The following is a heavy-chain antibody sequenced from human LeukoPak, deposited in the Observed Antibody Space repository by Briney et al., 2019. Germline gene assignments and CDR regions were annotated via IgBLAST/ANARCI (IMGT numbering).Heavy chain of an antibody. Sequence: SETLSLTCTVSGGSISSHYWSWIRQPPGKGLEWIGYIYYSGSTNYNPSLESRVTISVDTSKNQFSLKLSSVTAADTAVYYCARGGSSWYFDYWGQGTLVTVSS. CDR1: GGSISSHY. D-gene: IGHD6-13*01. J-gene: IGHJ4*02. V-gene: IGHV4-59*11. CDR2: IYYSGST. CDR3: ARGGSSWYFDY.